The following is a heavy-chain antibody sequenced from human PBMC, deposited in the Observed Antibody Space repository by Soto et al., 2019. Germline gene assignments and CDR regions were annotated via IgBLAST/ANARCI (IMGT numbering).Heavy chain of an antibody. CDR2: INTDGSST. CDR1: GFTFSSFW. V-gene: IGHV3-74*01. CDR3: AQRGVDTFGLSY. Sequence: EVQLVESGGGLVQPGGSLRLSCAVSGFTFSSFWMHWLRQAPGEGLVWVSRINTDGSSTSYADSVKGRFTISRDNAKNTLYLQMNSLRVEDTAMYYCAQRGVDTFGLSYWGKGTLVTVSS. J-gene: IGHJ4*02. D-gene: IGHD3-10*01.